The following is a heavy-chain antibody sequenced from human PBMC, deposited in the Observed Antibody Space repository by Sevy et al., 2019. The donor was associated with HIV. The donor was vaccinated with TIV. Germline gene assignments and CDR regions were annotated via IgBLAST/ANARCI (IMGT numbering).Heavy chain of an antibody. CDR1: GFTFSIYS. D-gene: IGHD2-8*01. J-gene: IGHJ4*02. V-gene: IGHV3-30*04. CDR3: PRVPVDYCTNDCYHRFDH. CDR2: ISDDGNYK. Sequence: GGSLRLSCVASGFTFSIYSVSWVRQAPGKGLEWLTRISDDGNYKDYADSVKGRFTISRDNSNNILYLQMSSLRVEDTAFSFCPRVPVDYCTNDCYHRFDHWGQGTLVTVSS.